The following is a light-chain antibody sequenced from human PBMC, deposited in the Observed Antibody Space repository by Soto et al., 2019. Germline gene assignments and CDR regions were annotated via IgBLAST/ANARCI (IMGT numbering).Light chain of an antibody. CDR3: QQNSTTPQSLT. Sequence: DIQMTQSPPSLSASVGDRVTITCRASQSISTFLNWYQQKPGKAPQLLIYAASTLQSGVPSGVRGSGSGTDFALPISSTQPEEFATYFCQQNSTTPQSLTFDQGTKVEIK. J-gene: IGKJ1*01. CDR2: AAS. CDR1: QSISTF. V-gene: IGKV1-39*01.